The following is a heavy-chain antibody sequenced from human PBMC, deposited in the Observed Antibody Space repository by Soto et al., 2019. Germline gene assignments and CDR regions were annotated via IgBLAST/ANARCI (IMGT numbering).Heavy chain of an antibody. CDR3: ARVHYYDSSGPRRAHRFDY. CDR2: IYSGGST. Sequence: GGSLRLSCAASGFTVSSNYMSWVRQAPGKGLEWVSVIYSGGSTYYADSVKGRFTISRDNSKNTLYLQMNSMRTEDAAVDYCARVHYYDSSGPRRAHRFDYWGQGTLVTVSS. CDR1: GFTVSSNY. V-gene: IGHV3-66*01. J-gene: IGHJ4*02. D-gene: IGHD3-22*01.